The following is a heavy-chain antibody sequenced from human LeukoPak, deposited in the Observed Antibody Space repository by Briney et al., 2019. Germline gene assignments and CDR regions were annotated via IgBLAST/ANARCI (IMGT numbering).Heavy chain of an antibody. CDR1: GFTFSHAW. Sequence: GGSLRLSCAASGFTFSHAWMTWVRQAPGKGLEWVGRIKSKTDGGTTDYAAPVKGRFTISRDDSKNTLYLQMNSLKTEDTAVYYCTTDFFYYDSSGYDYWGQGTLVTVSS. J-gene: IGHJ4*02. CDR2: IKSKTDGGTT. V-gene: IGHV3-15*01. CDR3: TTDFFYYDSSGYDY. D-gene: IGHD3-22*01.